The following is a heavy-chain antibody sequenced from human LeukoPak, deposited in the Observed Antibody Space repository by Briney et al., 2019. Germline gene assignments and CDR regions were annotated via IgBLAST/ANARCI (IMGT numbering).Heavy chain of an antibody. Sequence: PSETLSLTCDVPGGSFSGYLWSWIRQSPGKGLEWIGEVNYRGCPNYDPSLESRVTISVDTSKNQLSLKLTSVTAADTALYYCSRSGLTGMREYERADYYYYGMDLWGQGTAVTVFS. CDR1: GGSFSGYL. D-gene: IGHD2/OR15-2a*01. J-gene: IGHJ6*02. V-gene: IGHV4-34*01. CDR3: SRSGLTGMREYERADYYYYGMDL. CDR2: VNYRGCP.